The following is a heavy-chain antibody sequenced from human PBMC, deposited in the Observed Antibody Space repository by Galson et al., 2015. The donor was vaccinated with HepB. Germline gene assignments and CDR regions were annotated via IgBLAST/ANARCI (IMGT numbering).Heavy chain of an antibody. CDR3: ARAKSKWELLSLAYFDY. Sequence: SVKVSCKASGYTFTSYYMHWVRQAPGQGLEWMGIINPSGGSTSYAQKFQGRVTMTRDTSTSTVYMELSSLRSEDTAVYYCARAKSKWELLSLAYFDYWGQGTLVTVSS. CDR2: INPSGGST. D-gene: IGHD1-26*01. J-gene: IGHJ4*02. CDR1: GYTFTSYY. V-gene: IGHV1-46*01.